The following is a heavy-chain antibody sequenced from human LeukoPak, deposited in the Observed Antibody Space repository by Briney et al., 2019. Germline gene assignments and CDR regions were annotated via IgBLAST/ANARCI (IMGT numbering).Heavy chain of an antibody. D-gene: IGHD4-11*01. V-gene: IGHV3-74*01. Sequence: GGSLRLSCAASGFTFSSYWMHWARQAPGKGLVWVSRINSDGSSTSYADSVKGRFTISRDNAKNTLYLQMNSLRAEDTAVYYCARGRAYSNYELDYWGQGTLVTVSS. CDR3: ARGRAYSNYELDY. J-gene: IGHJ4*02. CDR1: GFTFSSYW. CDR2: INSDGSST.